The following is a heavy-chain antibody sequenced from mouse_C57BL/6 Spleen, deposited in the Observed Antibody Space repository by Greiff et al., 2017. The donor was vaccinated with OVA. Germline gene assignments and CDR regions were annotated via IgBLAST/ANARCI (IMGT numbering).Heavy chain of an antibody. V-gene: IGHV1-42*01. D-gene: IGHD4-1*01. J-gene: IGHJ2*01. Sequence: VQLKQSGPELVKPGASVKISCKASGYSFTGYYMNWVKQSPEKSLEWIGEINPSTGGTTYNQKFKAKATLTVDKSSSTAYMQLKSLTSEDSAVYYCARYGTGYFDYWGQGTTLTVSS. CDR1: GYSFTGYY. CDR3: ARYGTGYFDY. CDR2: INPSTGGT.